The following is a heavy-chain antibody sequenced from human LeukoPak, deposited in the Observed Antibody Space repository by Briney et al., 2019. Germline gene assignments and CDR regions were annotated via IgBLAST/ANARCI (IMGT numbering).Heavy chain of an antibody. CDR1: GGSFSGYY. CDR2: INHSGST. D-gene: IGHD5-12*01. V-gene: IGHV4-34*01. Sequence: SETLSLTCAVYGGSFSGYYWSWIRQPPGKGLEWIGEINHSGSTNYNPSLKSRATISVDTSKNQFSLKLSSVTAADTAVYYCARDRGYPLGAFDIWGQGTMVTVSS. CDR3: ARDRGYPLGAFDI. J-gene: IGHJ3*02.